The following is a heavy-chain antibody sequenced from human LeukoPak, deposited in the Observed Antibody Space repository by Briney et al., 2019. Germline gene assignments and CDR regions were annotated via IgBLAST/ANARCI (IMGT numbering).Heavy chain of an antibody. CDR3: VRDRGVLGAWVDY. CDR2: ISSSSSYI. CDR1: GFTFSGYS. Sequence: PGGSLRLTCAASGFTFSGYSMNWVRQAPGKGLEWVSSISSSSSYIYYADSVKGRFTISRDNAKNSLYLQMNSLRAEDTAVYYCVRDRGVLGAWVDYWGQGTLVTVSS. D-gene: IGHD2-8*01. J-gene: IGHJ4*02. V-gene: IGHV3-21*01.